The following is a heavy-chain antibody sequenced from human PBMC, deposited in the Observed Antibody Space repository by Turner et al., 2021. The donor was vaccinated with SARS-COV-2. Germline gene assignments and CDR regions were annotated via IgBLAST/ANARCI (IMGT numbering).Heavy chain of an antibody. CDR3: ARLHTSSWYFDY. Sequence: EVQLLESGGGLVQPGGSLRLSCAASGFTFSSYWMSWVRQAPGKGLEWVANIKQDGSEKYVDSVKGRFTISRDNAKNSLYMQMNSLRAEDTAVYYCARLHTSSWYFDYWGQGTLVTVSS. CDR1: GFTFSSYW. V-gene: IGHV3-7*03. D-gene: IGHD6-13*01. CDR2: IKQDGSEK. J-gene: IGHJ4*02.